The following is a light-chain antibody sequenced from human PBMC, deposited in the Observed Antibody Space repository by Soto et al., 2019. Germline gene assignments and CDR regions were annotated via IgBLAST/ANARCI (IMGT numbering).Light chain of an antibody. V-gene: IGKV3-20*01. CDR2: RAS. CDR3: QHYGSTVIT. CDR1: QSVVNNY. Sequence: ENVLTQSPDTLSLSPGERATLSCRAGQSVVNNYLAWYQQKPGQAPSLLMYRASTRATGIADRFSGSGSGTDFTLTISRLEPEDFAVYYWQHYGSTVITCGQGTRLEMK. J-gene: IGKJ5*01.